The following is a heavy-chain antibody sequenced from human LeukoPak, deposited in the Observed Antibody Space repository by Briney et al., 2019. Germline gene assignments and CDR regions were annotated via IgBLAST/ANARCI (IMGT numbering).Heavy chain of an antibody. J-gene: IGHJ4*02. CDR1: GYTFTSYY. D-gene: IGHD2-2*01. CDR3: ARVRYCSSTSCAIDVRYYFDY. CDR2: INPSGGST. V-gene: IGHV1-46*01. Sequence: ASVKVSCKASGYTFTSYYMHWVRQAPGQGLEWMGIINPSGGSTSYAQKFQGRVTMTRDMSTSTVYMELSSLRSEDTAVYYCARVRYCSSTSCAIDVRYYFDYWGQGTLVTVSS.